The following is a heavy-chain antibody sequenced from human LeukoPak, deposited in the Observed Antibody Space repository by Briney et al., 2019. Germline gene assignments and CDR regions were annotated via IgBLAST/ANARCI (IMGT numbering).Heavy chain of an antibody. CDR2: ISSSSSYI. CDR1: GFTFSSYS. V-gene: IGHV3-21*01. CDR3: ARALYSSSSDLGYYYYYMDV. D-gene: IGHD6-6*01. Sequence: PGGSLRLSCAASGFTFSSYSMNWVRRAPGKGLEWVSSISSSSSYIYYADSVKGRFTISRDNAKNSLYLQMNSLRAEDTAVYYCARALYSSSSDLGYYYYYMDVWGKGTTVTVSS. J-gene: IGHJ6*03.